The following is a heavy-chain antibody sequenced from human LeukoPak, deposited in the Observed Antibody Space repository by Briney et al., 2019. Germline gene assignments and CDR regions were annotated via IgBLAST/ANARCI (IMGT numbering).Heavy chain of an antibody. CDR1: GFSFSNLW. J-gene: IGHJ4*02. CDR3: VGGSGWLGDS. V-gene: IGHV3-7*03. CDR2: IKQGGSDT. Sequence: PGGSLRLSCTVSGFSFSNLWMTWVRQAPGKGLEWVANIKQGGSDTYYTDSVKGRFTISRDNAKNSLYLQMNSLRAEDAAMYYCVGGSGWLGDSWGRGTLVTVSS. D-gene: IGHD6-19*01.